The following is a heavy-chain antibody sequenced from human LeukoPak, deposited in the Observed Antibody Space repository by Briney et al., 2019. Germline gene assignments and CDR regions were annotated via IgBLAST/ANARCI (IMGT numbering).Heavy chain of an antibody. V-gene: IGHV1-2*02. Sequence: GASVKVSCKASGYTFTGYYMHWVRQAPGQGLEGMGWINPNSGGTNYAQKFQGRVTITRDTSISTAYMELSRLRSDDTAVYYCARDWVDIVVVVAATLPDYWGQGTLVTVSS. CDR3: ARDWVDIVVVVAATLPDY. CDR2: INPNSGGT. CDR1: GYTFTGYY. D-gene: IGHD2-15*01. J-gene: IGHJ4*02.